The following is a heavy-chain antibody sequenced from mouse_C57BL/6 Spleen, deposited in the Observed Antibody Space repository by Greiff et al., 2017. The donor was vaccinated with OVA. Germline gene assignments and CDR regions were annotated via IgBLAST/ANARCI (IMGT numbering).Heavy chain of an antibody. D-gene: IGHD1-1*01. V-gene: IGHV5-6*01. CDR2: ISSGGSYT. CDR3: ALYYGSSYEVSFDY. CDR1: GFTFSSYG. J-gene: IGHJ2*01. Sequence: EVQLQESGGDLVKPGGSLKLSCAASGFTFSSYGMSWVRQTPDTRLEWVATISSGGSYTYYPDSVKGRFTISRDNAKNTLYLQMSSLKSEDTAMYYCALYYGSSYEVSFDYWGQGTTLTVSS.